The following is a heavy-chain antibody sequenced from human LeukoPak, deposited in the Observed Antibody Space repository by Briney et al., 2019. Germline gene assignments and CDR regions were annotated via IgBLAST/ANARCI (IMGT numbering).Heavy chain of an antibody. CDR2: ISSSGSTI. D-gene: IGHD6-19*01. V-gene: IGHV3-48*03. CDR1: GFTFRSYE. Sequence: PGGSLRLSCAASGFTFRSYEMNWVRQAPGKGLEWVSYISSSGSTIYYADSVKGRFTISRDNAKNSLYLQMNSLRAEDTAVYYCARGAGSSGWSLENWFDPWGQGTLVTVSS. CDR3: ARGAGSSGWSLENWFDP. J-gene: IGHJ5*02.